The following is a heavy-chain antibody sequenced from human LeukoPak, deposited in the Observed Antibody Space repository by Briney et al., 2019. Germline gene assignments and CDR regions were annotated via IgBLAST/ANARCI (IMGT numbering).Heavy chain of an antibody. CDR1: GFTFNSHS. Sequence: RGSLRLSWAASGFTFNSHSMNWVRQAPGKGLEWVSYISSSSSTIYYADSVKGRFTISRDNAKNSLYLQMNRLRAEDTAVYYCASLGPHVLRYFDWLLDDAFDIWGQGTMVTVSS. CDR2: ISSSSSTI. CDR3: ASLGPHVLRYFDWLLDDAFDI. D-gene: IGHD3-9*01. J-gene: IGHJ3*02. V-gene: IGHV3-48*01.